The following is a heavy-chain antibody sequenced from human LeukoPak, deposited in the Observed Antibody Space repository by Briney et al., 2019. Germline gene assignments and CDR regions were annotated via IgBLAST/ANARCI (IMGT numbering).Heavy chain of an antibody. J-gene: IGHJ6*04. Sequence: GGSLRLSCSASGFSFSNYAMYWVRQAPGKGLEWVANIKQGGSEKYYVDSVKGRFTISRGNAKNSLYLQMNSLRAEDTAVYYCARDFGLRCSGGTCYSVYYYGMDVWGKGTTVTVSS. D-gene: IGHD2-15*01. CDR3: ARDFGLRCSGGTCYSVYYYGMDV. CDR2: IKQGGSEK. V-gene: IGHV3-7*03. CDR1: GFSFSNYA.